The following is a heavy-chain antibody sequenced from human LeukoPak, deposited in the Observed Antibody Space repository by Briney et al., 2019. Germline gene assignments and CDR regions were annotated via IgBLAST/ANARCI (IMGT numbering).Heavy chain of an antibody. CDR2: IYHSGST. CDR3: ARVRAGTDDAFDI. D-gene: IGHD6-13*01. CDR1: GGSISSYY. J-gene: IGHJ3*02. Sequence: SETLSLTCTVSGGSISSYYWNWIRQPPGKGLEWIGEIYHSGSTNYNPSLKSRVTISVDKSKNQFSLKLSSVTAADTAVYYCARVRAGTDDAFDIWGQGTMVTVSS. V-gene: IGHV4-59*12.